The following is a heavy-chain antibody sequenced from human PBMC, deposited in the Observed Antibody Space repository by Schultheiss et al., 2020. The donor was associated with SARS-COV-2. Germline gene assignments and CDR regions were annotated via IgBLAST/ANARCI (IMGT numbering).Heavy chain of an antibody. D-gene: IGHD6-13*01. CDR2: INPSGGST. J-gene: IGHJ4*02. V-gene: IGHV1-46*01. CDR3: ARGRSPLDY. CDR1: GYTFTSYY. Sequence: GESLKISCKASGYTFTSYYMHWVRQAPGQGLEWMGIINPSGGSTSYAQKFQGRVTMTTDTSTSTAYMELRSLRSDDTAVYYCARGRSPLDYWGQGTLVTVSS.